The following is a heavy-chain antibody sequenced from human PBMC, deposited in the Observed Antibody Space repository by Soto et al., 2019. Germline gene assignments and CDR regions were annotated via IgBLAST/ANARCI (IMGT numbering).Heavy chain of an antibody. CDR2: IYYSGST. D-gene: IGHD3-3*01. J-gene: IGHJ5*02. CDR3: ARYDSRRRWFDP. Sequence: QLQLQESGPGLVKPSETLSLTCTVSGGSISSSSYYWGWIRQPPGKGLEWIGSIYYSGSTYYNPSLKSRVTISVDTSKNQFSLKLSSVTAADTAVYYCARYDSRRRWFDPWGQGTLVTVSS. V-gene: IGHV4-39*01. CDR1: GGSISSSSYY.